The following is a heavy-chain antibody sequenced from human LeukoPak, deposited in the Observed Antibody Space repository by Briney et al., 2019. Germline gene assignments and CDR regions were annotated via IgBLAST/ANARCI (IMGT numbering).Heavy chain of an antibody. D-gene: IGHD5-18*01. CDR1: GGTFSSYA. Sequence: GASVKVSCKASGGTFSSYAISWVRQAPGQGLEWMGGIIPIFGTANYAQKFQGRVTITADESTSTAYMELSSLRSEDTAVYYCARGPVDTAMVSHPYYFDYWGQGTLVTVSS. CDR2: IIPIFGTA. CDR3: ARGPVDTAMVSHPYYFDY. J-gene: IGHJ4*02. V-gene: IGHV1-69*13.